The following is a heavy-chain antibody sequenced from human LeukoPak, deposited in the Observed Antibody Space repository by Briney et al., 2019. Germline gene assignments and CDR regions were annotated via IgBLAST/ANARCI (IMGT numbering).Heavy chain of an antibody. V-gene: IGHV3-21*01. D-gene: IGHD6-19*01. CDR2: ISSSSSYI. Sequence: GGSLRLACGASGFTFSSYSMNWVRQAPGKGLEWVSSISSSSSYIYYADSVKGRFTISRDNAKNSLYLQMNSLRAEDTAVYYCARSQVAGPFDYWGQGTLVTVSS. CDR1: GFTFSSYS. J-gene: IGHJ4*02. CDR3: ARSQVAGPFDY.